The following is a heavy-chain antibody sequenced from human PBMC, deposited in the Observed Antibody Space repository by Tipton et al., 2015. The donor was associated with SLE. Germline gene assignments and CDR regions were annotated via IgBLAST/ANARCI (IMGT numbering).Heavy chain of an antibody. J-gene: IGHJ1*01. CDR1: GFTFGSYA. Sequence: SLRLSCAASGFTFGSYAMSWVRQAPGKGLEWVSAISGSGGSNTYYADSVKGRFTISRDNSKTSLYLQMNSLRAEDTALYYCAKDGRDSGNLQHWGQGTLVTVSS. CDR2: ISGSGGSNT. CDR3: AKDGRDSGNLQH. V-gene: IGHV3-23*01. D-gene: IGHD1-26*01.